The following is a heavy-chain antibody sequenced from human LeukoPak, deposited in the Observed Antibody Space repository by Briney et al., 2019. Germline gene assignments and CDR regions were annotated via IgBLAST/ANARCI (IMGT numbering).Heavy chain of an antibody. D-gene: IGHD3-22*01. CDR1: GYTFTKYA. CDR3: ANCYDSSGFFAY. V-gene: IGHV7-4-1*02. J-gene: IGHJ4*02. CDR2: IDTNTGNP. Sequence: ATVKVSCKGSGYTFTKYAISWVRQAPGQGLEYMGWIDTNTGNPTYAQGFTGRFVFSLDTSVSTAYLQISSLKAEDSAIYFCANCYDSSGFFAYWGQGTLVTVSS.